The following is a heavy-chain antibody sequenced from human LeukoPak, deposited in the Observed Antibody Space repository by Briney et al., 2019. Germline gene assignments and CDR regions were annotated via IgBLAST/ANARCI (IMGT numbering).Heavy chain of an antibody. CDR3: ARDRYAYQLLQGAHDAFDI. V-gene: IGHV1-69*13. D-gene: IGHD2-2*01. J-gene: IGHJ3*02. Sequence: SVKVSCKASGGTFSSYAISWVRQAPGQRLEWMGGIIPIFGTANYAQKFQGRVTITADESTSTAYMELSSLRSEDTAVYYCARDRYAYQLLQGAHDAFDIWGQGTMVTVSS. CDR2: IIPIFGTA. CDR1: GGTFSSYA.